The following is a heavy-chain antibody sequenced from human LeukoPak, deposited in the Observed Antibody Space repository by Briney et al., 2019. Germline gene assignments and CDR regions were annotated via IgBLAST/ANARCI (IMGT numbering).Heavy chain of an antibody. CDR2: IYYSGST. CDR3: ARVFTRYYYDSSGYPRRPYYFDY. V-gene: IGHV4-31*03. Sequence: SQTLSLTCTVSGGSISSGGYYWSWIRQHPGKGLEWIGYIYYSGSTYYNPSLKSRVTISVDTSKNQFSLKLSSVTAADTAVYYWARVFTRYYYDSSGYPRRPYYFDYWGQGTLVTVSS. D-gene: IGHD3-22*01. CDR1: GGSISSGGYY. J-gene: IGHJ4*02.